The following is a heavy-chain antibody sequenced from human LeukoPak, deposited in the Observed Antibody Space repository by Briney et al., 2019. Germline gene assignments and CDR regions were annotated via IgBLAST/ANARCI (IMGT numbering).Heavy chain of an antibody. CDR2: IYYSGST. CDR3: ARAGMVRGEGRSYFDY. V-gene: IGHV4-39*07. CDR1: GGSISSSSYY. J-gene: IGHJ4*02. Sequence: EPSETLSLTCIVSGGSISSSSYYWGWIRQPPGKGLEWIGNIYYSGSTYYNPSLKSRVTISVDTSKNQFSLKLSSVTAADTAVYYCARAGMVRGEGRSYFDYWGQGTLVTVSS. D-gene: IGHD3-10*01.